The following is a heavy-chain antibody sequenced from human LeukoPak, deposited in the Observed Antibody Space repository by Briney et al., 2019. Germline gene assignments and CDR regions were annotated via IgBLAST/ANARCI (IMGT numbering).Heavy chain of an antibody. J-gene: IGHJ6*03. CDR3: AASPMVRYMDV. V-gene: IGHV4-34*01. Sequence: SETLSLTCAVYGGSFSGYYWSWIRQPPGKGLEWIGEINHSGSTNYNPSLKSRVTISVDTSKNQFSLKLSSVTAADTAVYYCAASPMVRYMDVWGKGTTVTISS. CDR2: INHSGST. D-gene: IGHD3-10*01. CDR1: GGSFSGYY.